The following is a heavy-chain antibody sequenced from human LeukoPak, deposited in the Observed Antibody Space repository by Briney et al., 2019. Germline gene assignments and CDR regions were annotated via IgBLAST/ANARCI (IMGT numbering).Heavy chain of an antibody. J-gene: IGHJ6*02. CDR3: ARAPYYYYGMDV. V-gene: IGHV4-34*01. Sequence: SETLSLTCAVYGGSFSGYYWSWIRQPPGKGLEWIGEIDHSGSTNYNPSLKSRVTISVDTSKNQFSLKLSSVTAADTAVYYCARAPYYYYGMDVWGQGTTVTVSS. CDR1: GGSFSGYY. CDR2: IDHSGST.